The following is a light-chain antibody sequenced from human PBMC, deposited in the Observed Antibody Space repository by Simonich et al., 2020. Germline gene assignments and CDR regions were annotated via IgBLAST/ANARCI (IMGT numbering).Light chain of an antibody. V-gene: IGKV1-5*03. J-gene: IGKJ1*01. CDR3: QQYNSYSRT. CDR1: QSISSG. Sequence: DIQMTQSPSTLSASVGDRVTITCRASQSISSGLAWYQQKPGKAPNLLIYKASSLESGVPSRFSVSGSGTEFTLTISSLQPDDFATYYCQQYNSYSRTFGQGTKVEIK. CDR2: KAS.